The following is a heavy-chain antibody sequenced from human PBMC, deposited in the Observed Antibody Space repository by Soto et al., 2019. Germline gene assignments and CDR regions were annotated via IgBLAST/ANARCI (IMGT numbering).Heavy chain of an antibody. D-gene: IGHD2-15*01. CDR1: GYSITTGYY. Sequence: PSETLSLTCVVSGYSITTGYYWGWIRQPPGKGLEWIGSISHSGTTFYGSSLKSRVTISKDASKNQFSLKVNSVIAADTAVYYCARSGGSAGWFDPWGPGSLVTVSS. CDR3: ARSGGSAGWFDP. CDR2: ISHSGTT. V-gene: IGHV4-38-2*01. J-gene: IGHJ5*02.